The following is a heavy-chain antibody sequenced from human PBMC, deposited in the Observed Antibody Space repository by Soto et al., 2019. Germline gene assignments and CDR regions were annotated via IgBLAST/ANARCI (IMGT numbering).Heavy chain of an antibody. J-gene: IGHJ4*02. CDR3: SRCLGSGDY. CDR2: INPNGGST. Sequence: QVQLVQSGAEVKNPGASVTGSCRASGYTFTSYYIHWVRQAPGQGLEWMAIINPNGGSTNYAQRFQGRVTVTRDTSTSIVYMEMGSLRSEDTAVYYCSRCLGSGDYWGQGTLVTVSS. D-gene: IGHD3-10*01. CDR1: GYTFTSYY. V-gene: IGHV1-46*03.